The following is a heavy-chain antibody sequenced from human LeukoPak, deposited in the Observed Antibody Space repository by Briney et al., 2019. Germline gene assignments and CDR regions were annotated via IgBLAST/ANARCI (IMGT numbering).Heavy chain of an antibody. CDR3: ARDQPYMDV. J-gene: IGHJ6*03. CDR1: GYSISSGYY. CDR2: IYHSGTT. Sequence: SETLSLTCTVSGYSISSGYYWVWIRQPPGKGLEWIGCIYHSGTTYYNPPLKSRITISVDTSKNQFSLNLSSVTAADTALYYCARDQPYMDVWGKGTTVTVSS. V-gene: IGHV4-38-2*02.